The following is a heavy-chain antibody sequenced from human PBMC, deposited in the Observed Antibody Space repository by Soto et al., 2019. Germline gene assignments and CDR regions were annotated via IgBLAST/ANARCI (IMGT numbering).Heavy chain of an antibody. CDR2: INNDGSNT. D-gene: IGHD1-7*01. CDR1: GFTFSTYW. V-gene: IGHV3-74*01. J-gene: IGHJ6*02. Sequence: EVQLVESGGGLVQPGGSLRLSCAASGFTFSTYWMHWVRQPPGKGLVWVSRINNDGSNTAYADSVKGRFTISRDNAQSTLYLQMNSLRAEDTAVYYCARDPLIGTTDYSLAVWGQGTTVSVSS. CDR3: ARDPLIGTTDYSLAV.